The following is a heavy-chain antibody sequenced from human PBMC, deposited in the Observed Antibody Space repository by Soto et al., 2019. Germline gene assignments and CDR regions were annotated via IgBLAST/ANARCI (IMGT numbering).Heavy chain of an antibody. J-gene: IGHJ4*02. D-gene: IGHD6-6*01. V-gene: IGHV3-21*01. CDR2: ISSSSSYI. Sequence: GGSLRLSCAASGFTFSSYSMNWVRQAPGKGLEWVSSISSSSSYIYYADSVKGRFTISRDNAKNSLYLQMNSLRVEDTAVYYCARDYSSSSNFFDYWGQGTLVTVSS. CDR3: ARDYSSSSNFFDY. CDR1: GFTFSSYS.